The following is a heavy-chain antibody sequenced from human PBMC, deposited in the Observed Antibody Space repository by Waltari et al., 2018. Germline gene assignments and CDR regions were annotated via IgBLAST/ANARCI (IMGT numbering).Heavy chain of an antibody. CDR1: GYTFTSYG. Sequence: QVQLVQSGAEVKKPGASVKVSCKASGYTFTSYGISWVRQAPGQGLEWTGWISASMGVTTDAQQLQGRVTRTTVTSTSTAYMELRSLRPDDTAVYYCARPRSSWYVDYWGQGTLVTVSS. V-gene: IGHV1-18*01. CDR3: ARPRSSWYVDY. D-gene: IGHD6-13*01. J-gene: IGHJ4*02. CDR2: ISASMGVT.